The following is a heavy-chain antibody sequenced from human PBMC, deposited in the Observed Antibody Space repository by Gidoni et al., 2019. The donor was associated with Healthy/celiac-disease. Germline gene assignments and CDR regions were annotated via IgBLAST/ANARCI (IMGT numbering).Heavy chain of an antibody. CDR2: IYYSGST. Sequence: QLQLQESGPGLVKPSETLSLTCTVSGGSISSSSYYWGWIRQPPGKGLEWIGSIYYSGSTYYNPSLKSRVTISVDTSKNQFSLKLSSVTAADTAVYYCARNSAGEDILTGYPIPHWFDPWGQGTLVTVSS. CDR1: GGSISSSSYY. D-gene: IGHD3-9*01. J-gene: IGHJ5*02. CDR3: ARNSAGEDILTGYPIPHWFDP. V-gene: IGHV4-39*07.